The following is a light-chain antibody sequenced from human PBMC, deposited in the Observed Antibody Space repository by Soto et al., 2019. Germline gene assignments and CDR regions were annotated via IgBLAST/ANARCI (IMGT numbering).Light chain of an antibody. CDR3: QQRSNWPPTCT. CDR1: QSFSSD. Sequence: EIVLTQSPATLSLSPGERATVSCRASQSFSSDLSWYQQKPCQAPRLLIHDASNRATGIPARFSGSGSGTDFTLTISSIEPEAFEVYYCQQRSNWPPTCTFGQGTKVDI. V-gene: IGKV3-11*01. J-gene: IGKJ1*01. CDR2: DAS.